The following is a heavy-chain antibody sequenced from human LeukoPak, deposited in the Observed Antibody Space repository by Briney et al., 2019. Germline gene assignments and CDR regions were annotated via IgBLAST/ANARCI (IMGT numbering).Heavy chain of an antibody. CDR3: ARDLDNWNYDPFDY. J-gene: IGHJ4*02. Sequence: APVGASCTTSGYTFTAHYLQWGRQAPGHRLKWRGGINPDSGGTNYAQTFTGRGTMSSDTSHDTAHMQLTSLTADDSAVYYCARDLDNWNYDPFDYWGQGTLVTVSS. CDR1: GYTFTAHY. CDR2: INPDSGGT. V-gene: IGHV1-2*02. D-gene: IGHD1-7*01.